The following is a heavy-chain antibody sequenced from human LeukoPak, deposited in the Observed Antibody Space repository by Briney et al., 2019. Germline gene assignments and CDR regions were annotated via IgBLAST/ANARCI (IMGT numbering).Heavy chain of an antibody. Sequence: GESLKISCKGSGYSFTSYWIGWVRQMPGKGLEGLGIIYPGDSDTRYSPSFQGQVTISADKSISTAYLQWSSLKASDTAMYYCARHGQQLVRGTWFDPWGQGTLVTVSS. CDR2: IYPGDSDT. J-gene: IGHJ5*02. D-gene: IGHD6-13*01. CDR3: ARHGQQLVRGTWFDP. CDR1: GYSFTSYW. V-gene: IGHV5-51*01.